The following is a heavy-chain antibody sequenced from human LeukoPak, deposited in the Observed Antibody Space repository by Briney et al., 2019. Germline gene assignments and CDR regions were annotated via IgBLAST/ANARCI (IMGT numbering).Heavy chain of an antibody. Sequence: GGSLRLSCAASGFTFDDYAMHWVRQAPGKGLEWVSGISWNSGSIGYADSVKGRFTISRDNAKNSLYLQMNSLRAEDTALYYCAKDIGYCSGGSCYQLGYWGQGTLVTVSS. CDR1: GFTFDDYA. J-gene: IGHJ4*02. CDR3: AKDIGYCSGGSCYQLGY. CDR2: ISWNSGSI. V-gene: IGHV3-9*01. D-gene: IGHD2-15*01.